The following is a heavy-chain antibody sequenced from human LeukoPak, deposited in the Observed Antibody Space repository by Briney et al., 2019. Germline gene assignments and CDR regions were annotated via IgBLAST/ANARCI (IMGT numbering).Heavy chain of an antibody. CDR2: IYYSGST. J-gene: IGHJ4*02. CDR3: AREVEQQTDY. D-gene: IGHD6-13*01. Sequence: SETLSLTCTVSGGSISSYYWSWIRQPPGKGLEWIGYIYYSGSTNYNPSLKSRVTISVDTSKNQFSLKLSSVTAADTAVYYCAREVEQQTDYWGQGTLVTVSS. CDR1: GGSISSYY. V-gene: IGHV4-59*01.